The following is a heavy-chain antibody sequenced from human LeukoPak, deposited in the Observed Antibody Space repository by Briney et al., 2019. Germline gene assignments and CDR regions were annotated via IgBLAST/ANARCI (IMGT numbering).Heavy chain of an antibody. CDR3: ARQMTSTRLFDS. CDR1: GFMFSDHA. D-gene: IGHD5/OR15-5a*01. J-gene: IGHJ4*02. Sequence: PGRSLRLSCIASGFMFSDHAFNWVRQSPDKGLEWLAHIGNNGSKKYYAASVQGRFTVSREYSKNALFLQMNTLRADDTAVYFSARQMTSTRLFDSWGQGTLVTVSS. CDR2: IGNNGSKK. V-gene: IGHV3-30*04.